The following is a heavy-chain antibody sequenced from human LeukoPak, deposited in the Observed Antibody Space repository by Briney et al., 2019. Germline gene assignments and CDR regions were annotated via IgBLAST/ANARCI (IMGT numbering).Heavy chain of an antibody. Sequence: ASVKVSCKASGGTFSSYAISWVRQAPGQGLEWMGGIIPIFGTANYAQKFQGRVTITADESTSTAYMELSSLRSEDTAVYYCAVGKGSTSGFSKDYWGQGTLVTVSS. CDR3: AVGKGSTSGFSKDY. CDR2: IIPIFGTA. D-gene: IGHD5-12*01. V-gene: IGHV1-69*13. CDR1: GGTFSSYA. J-gene: IGHJ4*02.